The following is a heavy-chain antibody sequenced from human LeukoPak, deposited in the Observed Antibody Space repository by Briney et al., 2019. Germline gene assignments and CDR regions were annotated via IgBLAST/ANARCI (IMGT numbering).Heavy chain of an antibody. V-gene: IGHV1-2*02. J-gene: IGHJ4*02. Sequence: ASVKVSCKASGYTFTGYYMHWVRQAPGQGLEWMGWINPNSGGTNYAQKFQGRVTMTRDTSISTAYMELSRLRSDDTAVYYCVRAIAVAGEFDYWGQGTLVTVSS. CDR3: VRAIAVAGEFDY. CDR2: INPNSGGT. D-gene: IGHD6-19*01. CDR1: GYTFTGYY.